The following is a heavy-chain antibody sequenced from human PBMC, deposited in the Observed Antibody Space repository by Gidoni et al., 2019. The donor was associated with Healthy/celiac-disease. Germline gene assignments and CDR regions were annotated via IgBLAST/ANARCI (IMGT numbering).Heavy chain of an antibody. D-gene: IGHD3-22*01. CDR2: IIPIFSTA. CDR3: ARGEGTYYYDSSGYFDY. CDR1: GGTFSSYA. V-gene: IGHV1-69*01. J-gene: IGHJ4*02. Sequence: QVQLVQSGAEVKKPGSSVKVSCKASGGTFSSYAIRWVRQAPGQGLEWMGGIIPIFSTANYAQKFQGRVTITADESTSTAYMELSSLRSEDTAVYYCARGEGTYYYDSSGYFDYWGQGTLVTVSS.